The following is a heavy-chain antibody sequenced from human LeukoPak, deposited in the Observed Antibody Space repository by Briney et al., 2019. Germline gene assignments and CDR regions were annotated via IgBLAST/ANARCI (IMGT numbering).Heavy chain of an antibody. CDR1: GYTFTSYG. J-gene: IGHJ4*02. V-gene: IGHV1-69*13. Sequence: GASVKVSCKASGYTFTSYGISWVRQAPGQGLEWMGGIIPIFGTANYAQKFQGRVTITADESTSTAYMELSSLRSEDTAVYYCARSNDLYYFDYWGQGTLVTVSS. CDR3: ARSNDLYYFDY. CDR2: IIPIFGTA. D-gene: IGHD1-1*01.